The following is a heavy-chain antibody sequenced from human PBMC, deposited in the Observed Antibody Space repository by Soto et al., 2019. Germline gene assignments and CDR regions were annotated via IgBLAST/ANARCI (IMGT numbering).Heavy chain of an antibody. CDR2: IYYRAST. J-gene: IGHJ6*02. Sequence: SETLSLTGTVSGGSINSVDYHWTWIRKFPGKDLERMGGIYYRASTYYTPPLVSRLTTSLTTSNNQSPLRLTSATAVDTAVYYCARDSRTPPGGMDVWGQGTTVTVSS. V-gene: IGHV4-30-4*01. CDR3: ARDSRTPPGGMDV. CDR1: GGSINSVDYH.